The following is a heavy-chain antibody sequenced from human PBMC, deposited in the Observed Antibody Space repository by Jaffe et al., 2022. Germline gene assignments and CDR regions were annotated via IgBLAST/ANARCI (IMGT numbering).Heavy chain of an antibody. D-gene: IGHD6-13*01. CDR3: AKDPGSSWPRYYFDY. Sequence: QVQLVESGGGVVQPGGSLRLSCAASGFTFSSYGMHWVRQAPGKGLEWVAFIRYDGSNKYYADSVKGRFTISRDNSKNTLYLQMNSLRAEDTAVYYCAKDPGSSWPRYYFDYWGQGTLVTVSS. J-gene: IGHJ4*02. V-gene: IGHV3-30*02. CDR1: GFTFSSYG. CDR2: IRYDGSNK.